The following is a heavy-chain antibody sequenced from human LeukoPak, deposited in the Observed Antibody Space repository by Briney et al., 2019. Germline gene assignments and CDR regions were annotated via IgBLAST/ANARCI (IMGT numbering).Heavy chain of an antibody. J-gene: IGHJ5*02. Sequence: ASVKVSCKASGYAFTSYGISWVRQAPGQGLEWMGWISAYNGNTSYAQKLQGRVTMTTDTSTSTAYMELRSLRSDDTAVYYCARSTTGYSSSWYGSTNWFDPWGQGTLVTVSS. CDR2: ISAYNGNT. CDR1: GYAFTSYG. D-gene: IGHD6-13*01. V-gene: IGHV1-18*01. CDR3: ARSTTGYSSSWYGSTNWFDP.